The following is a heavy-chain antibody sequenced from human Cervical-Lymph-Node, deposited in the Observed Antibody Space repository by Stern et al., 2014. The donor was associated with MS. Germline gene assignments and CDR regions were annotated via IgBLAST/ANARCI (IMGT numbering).Heavy chain of an antibody. V-gene: IGHV3-30*03. Sequence: QVQLVESGGGVVQPGRSLRLSCAVSGFSLSSLGMHWVRQAPGQGLEWVAVISFVGSNARYGDSVKGRFSISRDISNNTLYLQMNSLRPEDTALYYCLGVGDAMHVWGQGTTVIVSS. CDR1: GFSLSSLG. CDR2: ISFVGSNA. J-gene: IGHJ6*02. CDR3: LGVGDAMHV.